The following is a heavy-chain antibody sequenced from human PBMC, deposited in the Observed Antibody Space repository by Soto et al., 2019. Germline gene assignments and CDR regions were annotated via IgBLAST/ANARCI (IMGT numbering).Heavy chain of an antibody. CDR1: GGSFSGYY. V-gene: IGHV4-34*01. J-gene: IGHJ4*02. CDR2: INHSGST. CDR3: ARGTYYYGSGSFTLKYYFDY. Sequence: QVQLQQWGAGLLKPSETLSLTCAVYGGSFSGYYWSWIRQPPGKGLEWIGEINHSGSTNYNPSLKSRVTISVDTSKNQISLKLSSVTAADTAVYYCARGTYYYGSGSFTLKYYFDYWGQGTLVTVSS. D-gene: IGHD3-10*01.